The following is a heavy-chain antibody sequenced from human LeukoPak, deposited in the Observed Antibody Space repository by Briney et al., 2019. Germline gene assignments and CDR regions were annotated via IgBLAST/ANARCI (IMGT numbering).Heavy chain of an antibody. CDR2: INHSGST. CDR1: GGSFSGYY. J-gene: IGHJ4*02. CDR3: ARGRYYGSGGYSY. D-gene: IGHD3-10*01. Sequence: SETLSLTCAVYGGSFSGYYWSWIRQPPGKGLEWIGEINHSGSTNYNPSLKSRVTISVDTSKNQFSLKLSSVTAADTAVYYCARGRYYGSGGYSYWGQGTLVTVSS. V-gene: IGHV4-34*01.